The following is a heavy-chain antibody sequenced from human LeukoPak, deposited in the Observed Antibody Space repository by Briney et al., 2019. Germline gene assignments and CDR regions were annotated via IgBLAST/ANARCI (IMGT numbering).Heavy chain of an antibody. CDR3: ARDYHDSSGYYYVGCAFDI. J-gene: IGHJ3*02. D-gene: IGHD3-22*01. CDR2: INPNSGGT. V-gene: IGHV1-2*02. Sequence: GASVKVSCKASGYTFTGYYMHWVRQAPGQGREWMGWINPNSGGTNYAQKVQGRVTMTRDTSISTAYMELSRLRSDDTAMYYCARDYHDSSGYYYVGCAFDIWGQGTMVTVSS. CDR1: GYTFTGYY.